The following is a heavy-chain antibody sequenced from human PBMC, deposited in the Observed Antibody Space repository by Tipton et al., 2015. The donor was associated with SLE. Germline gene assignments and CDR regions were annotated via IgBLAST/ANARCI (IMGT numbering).Heavy chain of an antibody. CDR3: ARATTDY. Sequence: LRLSCTVSGDSISSHYWSWIRQPPGKGLEWIGYIYYSGSTNYKPSLESRVTISIDTSKNQFSLKLSSVTAADTAVYYCARATTDYWGQGTLVTVSS. CDR1: GDSISSHY. CDR2: IYYSGST. J-gene: IGHJ4*02. V-gene: IGHV4-59*11. D-gene: IGHD4-11*01.